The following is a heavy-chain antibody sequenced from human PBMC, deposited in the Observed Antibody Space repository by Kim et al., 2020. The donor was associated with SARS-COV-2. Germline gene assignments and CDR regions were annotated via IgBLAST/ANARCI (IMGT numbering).Heavy chain of an antibody. CDR2: ISYDGSNK. V-gene: IGHV3-30*04. D-gene: IGHD3-16*02. CDR1: GFTFSSYA. CDR3: ARDHFKHQVNWGSYRSNYFDY. Sequence: GGSLRLSCAASGFTFSSYAMHWVRQAPGKGLEWVAVISYDGSNKYYADSVKGRFTISRDNSKNTLYLQMNSLRAEDTAVYYCARDHFKHQVNWGSYRSNYFDYWGQGTLVTVSS. J-gene: IGHJ4*02.